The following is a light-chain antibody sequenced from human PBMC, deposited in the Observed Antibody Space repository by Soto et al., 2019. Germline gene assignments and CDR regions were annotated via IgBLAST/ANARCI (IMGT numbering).Light chain of an antibody. CDR2: DAS. CDR1: QSVSSY. CDR3: QQYDDSPET. J-gene: IGKJ1*01. Sequence: EKVMTQSPATLSVSPGERATLSCRASQSVSSYLAWYQQKPGQAPRLLIYDASTRATGVPARFSGSGSGTEFTLTISSLQSEDLAVYYCQQYDDSPETFGQGTKVDIK. V-gene: IGKV3-15*01.